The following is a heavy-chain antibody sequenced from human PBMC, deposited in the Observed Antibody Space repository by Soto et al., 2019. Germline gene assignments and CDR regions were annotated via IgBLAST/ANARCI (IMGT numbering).Heavy chain of an antibody. V-gene: IGHV3-21*01. CDR1: GFTFTRYS. J-gene: IGHJ4*02. CDR2: ISSTTNYI. Sequence: GGSLRLSCAASGFTFTRYSMNWVRQAPGKGVEWVSSISSTTNYIYYADSMKGRFTVSRDNAKNSVYLEMNSLSAEDTALYYCARESEDLTSNFDYWGQGTLVTVSS. CDR3: ARESEDLTSNFDY.